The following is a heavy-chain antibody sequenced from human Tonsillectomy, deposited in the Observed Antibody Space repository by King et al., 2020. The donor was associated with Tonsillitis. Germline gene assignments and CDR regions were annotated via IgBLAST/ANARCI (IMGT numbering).Heavy chain of an antibody. V-gene: IGHV4-59*01. Sequence: QLQESGPGLVKPSETLSLTCTVSGGSITTYYWSWIRQPPGRGLEWIGYISYTGNTNSNPALISRVTISVDTSKNQFSLKLSSVTAADTAVYYCARDVNWKWFDPWGQGTLVTVSS. J-gene: IGHJ5*02. CDR1: GGSITTYY. CDR3: ARDVNWKWFDP. CDR2: ISYTGNT. D-gene: IGHD1-20*01.